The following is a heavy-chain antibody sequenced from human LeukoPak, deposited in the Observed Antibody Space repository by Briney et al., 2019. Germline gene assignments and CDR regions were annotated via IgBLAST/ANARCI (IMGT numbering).Heavy chain of an antibody. CDR2: IYSGGST. D-gene: IGHD6-25*01. V-gene: IGHV3-53*01. Sequence: GGSLRLSCAASGFTFSSNYMSWVRQAPGKGLEWVSVIYSGGSTYYADSVKGRFTISRDNSKNTLYLQMNSLRAEDTAVYYCARHRAEYYYGMDVWGQGTTVTVS. J-gene: IGHJ6*02. CDR3: ARHRAEYYYGMDV. CDR1: GFTFSSNY.